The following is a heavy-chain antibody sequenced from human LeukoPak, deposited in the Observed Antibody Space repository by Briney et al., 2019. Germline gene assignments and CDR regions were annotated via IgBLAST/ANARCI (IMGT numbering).Heavy chain of an antibody. CDR2: IYYSGST. D-gene: IGHD4-23*01. CDR1: GGSISSGGYY. V-gene: IGHV4-31*03. CDR3: ARLPTTVVTPIWYFDL. J-gene: IGHJ2*01. Sequence: SETLSLTYTVSGGSISSGGYYWSWIRQHPGKGLEWIGYIYYSGSTYYNPSLKSRVTISVDTSKNQFFLKLSSVTAADTAVYYCARLPTTVVTPIWYFDLWGRGTLVTVSS.